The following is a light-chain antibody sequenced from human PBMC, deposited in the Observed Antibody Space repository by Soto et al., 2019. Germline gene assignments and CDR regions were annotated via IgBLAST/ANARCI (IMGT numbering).Light chain of an antibody. CDR2: SNT. CDR3: AAWDGRLYV. Sequence: QSVLTQPPSASGAPGQTVTISCSGSSSNIGSHTVNWYQHLPGTAPKLLIYSNTQRPLGVPVRFSGSKSGTSASLAISSLQSEDEAEYYCAAWDGRLYVFGTGTKVTVL. V-gene: IGLV1-44*01. J-gene: IGLJ1*01. CDR1: SSNIGSHT.